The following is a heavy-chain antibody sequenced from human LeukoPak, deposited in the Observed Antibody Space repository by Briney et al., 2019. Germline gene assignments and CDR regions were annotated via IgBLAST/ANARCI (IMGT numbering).Heavy chain of an antibody. CDR1: GGTFSSYA. J-gene: IGHJ4*02. V-gene: IGHV1-69*15. Sequence: SVKVSCKASGGTFSSYAISWVRQAPGQGLEWMGRIIPIFGTANYAQKFQGRVMIIADESTSTAYMELSSLRSEDTAVYYCASPSLSVSNGYDSPFVYWGQGTLVTVSS. CDR2: IIPIFGTA. CDR3: ASPSLSVSNGYDSPFVY. D-gene: IGHD5-12*01.